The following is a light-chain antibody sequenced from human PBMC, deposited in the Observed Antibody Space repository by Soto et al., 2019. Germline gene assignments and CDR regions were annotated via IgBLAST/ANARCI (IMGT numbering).Light chain of an antibody. V-gene: IGKV3-20*01. Sequence: EIVLTQSPGTLSLSAGERATLSCRASQSVSSSYLAWYQQKPGQAPRLLIYGASSRATGIPDRFSGSGSGTDFTLTISRLEPEDLAVYYCQQYGSSPWTFGQGTKVEIK. CDR1: QSVSSSY. CDR3: QQYGSSPWT. J-gene: IGKJ1*01. CDR2: GAS.